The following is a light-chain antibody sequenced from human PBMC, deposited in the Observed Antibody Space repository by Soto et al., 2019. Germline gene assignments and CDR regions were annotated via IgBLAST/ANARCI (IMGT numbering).Light chain of an antibody. J-gene: IGKJ3*01. CDR2: AAS. V-gene: IGKV1-8*01. Sequence: AIRMTQSPSSLSGSTGDRVTSTCRASQGISSYLAWYQQKPGKAPKLLIYAASTLQSGVPSRFSGSGSGTDFTLTISCLQSEDFATYYCQQYYSYPFTFGPGTKVDIK. CDR1: QGISSY. CDR3: QQYYSYPFT.